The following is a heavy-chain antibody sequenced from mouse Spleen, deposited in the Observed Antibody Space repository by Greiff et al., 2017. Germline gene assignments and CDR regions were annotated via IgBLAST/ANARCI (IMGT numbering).Heavy chain of an antibody. V-gene: IGHV2-9*02. CDR1: GFSLTSYG. CDR3: AREGPSYGNYVSAW. CDR2: IWAGGST. Sequence: VQRVESGPGLVAPSQSLSITCTVSGFSLTSYGVHWVRQPPGKGLEWLGVIWAGGSTNYNSALMSRLSISKDNSKSQVFLKMNSLQTDDTAMYYCAREGPSYGNYVSAWWGQGTLVTVSA. J-gene: IGHJ3*02. D-gene: IGHD2-10*01.